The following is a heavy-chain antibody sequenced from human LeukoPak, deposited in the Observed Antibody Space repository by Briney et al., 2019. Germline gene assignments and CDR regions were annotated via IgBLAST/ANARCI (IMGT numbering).Heavy chain of an antibody. J-gene: IGHJ4*02. CDR3: ARAHVLRYFDWLLQKEPFDY. CDR1: GYTFTSYG. D-gene: IGHD3-9*01. V-gene: IGHV1-18*01. CDR2: ISAYNGNT. Sequence: VASVKVSCKASGYTFTSYGSSWVRQAPGQGLEWMGWISAYNGNTNYAQKLQGRVTMTTDTSTSTAYMELRSLRSDDTAVYYCARAHVLRYFDWLLQKEPFDYWGQGTLVTVSS.